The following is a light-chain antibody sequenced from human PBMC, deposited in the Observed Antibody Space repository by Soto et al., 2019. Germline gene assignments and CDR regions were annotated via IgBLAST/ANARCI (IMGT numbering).Light chain of an antibody. J-gene: IGKJ5*01. CDR1: QTVSSTY. Sequence: IVLTPTPGTLSLSPVETATLSCRASQTVSSTYLAWYQHKPGRAPRLLIYGASTRATGVTARFRGGGSGTEFTLTISSLQSEDSAVYYCQQYHKWPPITFGQGTRLEIK. CDR3: QQYHKWPPIT. V-gene: IGKV3-15*01. CDR2: GAS.